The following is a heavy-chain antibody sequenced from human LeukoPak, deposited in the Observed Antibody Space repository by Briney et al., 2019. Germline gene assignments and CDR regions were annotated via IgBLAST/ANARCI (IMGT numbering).Heavy chain of an antibody. CDR1: GYTFTGYY. Sequence: GASVKVSCKASGYTFTGYYMHWVRQAPGQGLEWMGWINPNSGGTNYAQKFRGRVTMTRDTSISTAYMELSRLRSDDTAVYYCARSVYSSGWYDYWGQGTLVTVS. D-gene: IGHD6-19*01. CDR2: INPNSGGT. J-gene: IGHJ4*02. CDR3: ARSVYSSGWYDY. V-gene: IGHV1-2*02.